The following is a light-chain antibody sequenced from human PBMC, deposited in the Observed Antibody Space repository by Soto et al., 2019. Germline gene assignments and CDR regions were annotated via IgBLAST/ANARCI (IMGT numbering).Light chain of an antibody. Sequence: EIGLTQSPGTLSLSPGERATLSCRASQSVSASYLAWYQQKPGHVPRLLIYVASSRATVIPDRFSGSESGTDFTLTISRLEPEDFAVYYCQQYVISPWTFGQGTKVDIK. J-gene: IGKJ1*01. V-gene: IGKV3-20*01. CDR2: VAS. CDR3: QQYVISPWT. CDR1: QSVSASY.